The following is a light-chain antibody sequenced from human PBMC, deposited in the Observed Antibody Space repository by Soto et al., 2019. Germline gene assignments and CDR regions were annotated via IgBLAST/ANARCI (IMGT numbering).Light chain of an antibody. V-gene: IGKV1-5*03. J-gene: IGKJ1*01. Sequence: LMSQSPSPLFGSVGEKDTNTFRASQDLDKWLAWYQQKPGKAPNLLIYKSSTLREGVPSRFSGFGSGTEYILTISDLQPDDFGTYYCQQYSSYWTFGQGTKV. CDR2: KSS. CDR1: QDLDKW. CDR3: QQYSSYWT.